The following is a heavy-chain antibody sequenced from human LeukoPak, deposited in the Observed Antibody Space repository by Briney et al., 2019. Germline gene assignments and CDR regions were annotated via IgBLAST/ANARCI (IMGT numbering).Heavy chain of an antibody. D-gene: IGHD5-12*01. V-gene: IGHV4-38-2*02. CDR3: ASSEAGIGGYDFRPDFDY. CDR2: IYHSGST. J-gene: IGHJ4*02. CDR1: GYSISSGYY. Sequence: SETLSLTCTVSGYSISSGYYWGWIRQPPGKGLEWIGSIYHSGSTYYNPSLKSRVTISVDTSKNQFSLKLSSVTAADTAVYYCASSEAGIGGYDFRPDFDYWGQGTLVTVSS.